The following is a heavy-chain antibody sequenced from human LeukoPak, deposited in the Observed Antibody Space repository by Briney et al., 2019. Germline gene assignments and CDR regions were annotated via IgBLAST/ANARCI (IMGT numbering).Heavy chain of an antibody. V-gene: IGHV1-18*01. CDR3: ARDRDFWSGYNWFDP. Sequence: ASVKVSCKASGYTFTSYGISWVRPAPGQGLEWMGWISAYNGNTNYAQKLQGRVTMTTDTSTSTAYMELRSLRSDDTAVYYCARDRDFWSGYNWFDPWGQGTLVTVSS. D-gene: IGHD3-3*01. J-gene: IGHJ5*02. CDR2: ISAYNGNT. CDR1: GYTFTSYG.